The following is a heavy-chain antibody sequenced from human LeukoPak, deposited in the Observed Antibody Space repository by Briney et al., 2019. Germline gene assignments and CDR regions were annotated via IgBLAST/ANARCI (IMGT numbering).Heavy chain of an antibody. J-gene: IGHJ4*02. CDR3: ARRGYDSSGYYYSY. CDR2: IYYSGRT. V-gene: IGHV4-39*01. CDR1: GGSISTGGYY. Sequence: SETLSLTCTVSGGSISTGGYYWSWIRQHPGKGLEWIGNIYYSGRTYYNRSLKSRVTIFVDTSKNQFSLKLSSVTAADTAVYYCARRGYDSSGYYYSYWGQGTLVTVSS. D-gene: IGHD3-22*01.